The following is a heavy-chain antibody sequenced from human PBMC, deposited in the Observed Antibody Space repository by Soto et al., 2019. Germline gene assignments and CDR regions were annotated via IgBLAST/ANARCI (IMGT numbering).Heavy chain of an antibody. J-gene: IGHJ6*02. CDR1: GYTFTSYY. CDR2: INPSGGST. CDR3: ARGDIVAIFGMDV. D-gene: IGHD5-12*01. Sequence: ASVKVSCKASGYTFTSYYMHWVRQAPGQGLAWMGIINPSGGSTTYAQKFQGRVTMTRDTSTSTVYMELSSLRSEDTAVYYCARGDIVAIFGMDVWGQGTTVTVSS. V-gene: IGHV1-46*01.